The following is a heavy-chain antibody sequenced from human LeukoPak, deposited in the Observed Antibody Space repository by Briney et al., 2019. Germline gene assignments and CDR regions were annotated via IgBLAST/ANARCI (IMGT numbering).Heavy chain of an antibody. V-gene: IGHV3-48*02. Sequence: GGSLRLSCAASGFTVSSNYMSWVRQAPGKGLEWVSYISSSSSTIYYADSVKGRFTISRDNAKNSLYLQMNSLRDEDTAVYYCANQRAGTYYYGMDVWGQGTTVTVSS. CDR2: ISSSSSTI. CDR3: ANQRAGTYYYGMDV. J-gene: IGHJ6*02. D-gene: IGHD6-19*01. CDR1: GFTVSSNY.